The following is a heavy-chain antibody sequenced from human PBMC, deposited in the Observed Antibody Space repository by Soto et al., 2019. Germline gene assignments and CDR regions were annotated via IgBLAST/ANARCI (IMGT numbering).Heavy chain of an antibody. CDR2: IYYSGST. J-gene: IGHJ4*02. CDR3: ALRSMAVVPEY. D-gene: IGHD3-22*01. CDR1: GGSISSYY. Sequence: SETLSLTCTVSGGSISSYYWSWIRQPPGKGLEWIGYIYYSGSTNYNPSLKSRVTISVDTSKNQFSLTLNSMTAADTAVYYCALRSMAVVPEYWGQGTLVTVSS. V-gene: IGHV4-59*08.